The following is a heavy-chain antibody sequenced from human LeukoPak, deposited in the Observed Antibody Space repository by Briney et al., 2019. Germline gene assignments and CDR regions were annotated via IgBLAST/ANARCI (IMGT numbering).Heavy chain of an antibody. V-gene: IGHV3-23*01. D-gene: IGHD3-22*01. CDR2: ISGSGGST. CDR3: AKDDTPMIVVVITTFSY. J-gene: IGHJ4*02. Sequence: SGGSLRLSCAASGFTFSSYAMSWVRQAPGKGLEWVSAISGSGGSTYYADSVKGRFTISRDSSKNTLYLQMNSLRAEDTAVYYCAKDDTPMIVVVITTFSYWGQGTLVTVSS. CDR1: GFTFSSYA.